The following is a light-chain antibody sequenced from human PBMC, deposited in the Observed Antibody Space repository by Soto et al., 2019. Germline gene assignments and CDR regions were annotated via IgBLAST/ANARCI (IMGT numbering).Light chain of an antibody. CDR3: QQYYSAPVT. V-gene: IGKV1-27*01. CDR2: AAS. J-gene: IGKJ1*01. Sequence: DIQMTQSPSSLSASVGDRVTIACAASHGISSYLAWYQQKPGKVPKVLIYAASTLQSEAPSRLSGSGSRTEFTLTISSLQPEDVATYYCQQYYSAPVTVGQGTKVEIK. CDR1: HGISSY.